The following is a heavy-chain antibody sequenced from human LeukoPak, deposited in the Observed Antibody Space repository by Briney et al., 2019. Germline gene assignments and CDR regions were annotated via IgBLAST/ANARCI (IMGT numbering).Heavy chain of an antibody. CDR2: INPNSGGT. J-gene: IGHJ5*02. D-gene: IGHD3-10*01. V-gene: IGHV1-2*04. Sequence: GASVKVSCKASGYTFTGYYMHWVRQAPGQGLEWMGWINPNSGGTNYAQKFQGWVTMTRDTSISTAYMELSRLRSDDTAVYYCARDRGSGSYYNSYNWFDPWGQGTLVTVSS. CDR1: GYTFTGYY. CDR3: ARDRGSGSYYNSYNWFDP.